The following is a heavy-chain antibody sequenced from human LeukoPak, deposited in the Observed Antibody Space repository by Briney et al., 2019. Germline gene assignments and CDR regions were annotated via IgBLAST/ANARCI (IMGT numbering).Heavy chain of an antibody. CDR1: GYSFTSYW. CDR2: IYPGDSDT. D-gene: IGHD3-10*02. V-gene: IGHV5-51*01. Sequence: GESLKISCKGSGYSFTSYWIGWVRQMPGKGLEWMGIIYPGDSDTRYSPSFQGQATTSADKSISTAYLQWSSLKASDTAMYYCARLGVNRITMLGTHLDYWGQGTLVTVSS. CDR3: ARLGVNRITMLGTHLDY. J-gene: IGHJ4*02.